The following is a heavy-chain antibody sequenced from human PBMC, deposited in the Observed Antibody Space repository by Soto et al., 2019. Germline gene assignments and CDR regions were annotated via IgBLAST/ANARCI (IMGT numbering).Heavy chain of an antibody. J-gene: IGHJ6*02. CDR1: GLNFNRNG. Sequence: QVHLVESGGGVVQPGRSLRLSCAASGLNFNRNGMHWVRQAPGKGLEWVAVIWYDGSKESYSDSVKGRFTISRDNSKNMLYLQMNSVRVEDTAVYFCARDMSAGNYFYYGMDVWGQGTTVTVSS. D-gene: IGHD1-1*01. V-gene: IGHV3-33*01. CDR2: IWYDGSKE. CDR3: ARDMSAGNYFYYGMDV.